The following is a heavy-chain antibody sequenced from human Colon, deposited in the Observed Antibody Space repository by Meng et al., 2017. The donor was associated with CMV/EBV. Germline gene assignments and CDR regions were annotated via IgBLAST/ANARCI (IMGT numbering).Heavy chain of an antibody. D-gene: IGHD6-19*01. CDR3: VRSSGWSLFDY. J-gene: IGHJ4*02. Sequence: QVPVMRSGAGVKGPGASVKVSCKTSGYTFSDYYMHWVRQAPGQGLEWMGWIRSDGSATNYAQKFRGRVTMTRDASVSTAYMELSGLTSDDTAVYFCVRSSGWSLFDYWGPGALVTVSS. V-gene: IGHV1-2*02. CDR1: GYTFSDYY. CDR2: IRSDGSAT.